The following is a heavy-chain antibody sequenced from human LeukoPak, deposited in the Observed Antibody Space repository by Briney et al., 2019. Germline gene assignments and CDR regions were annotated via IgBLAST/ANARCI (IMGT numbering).Heavy chain of an antibody. D-gene: IGHD1-26*01. CDR2: ISGSGGST. Sequence: QPGGSLRLSCAASGFTFSSYAMSWVRQAPGKGLEWVSAISGSGGSTYYADSVKGRFTFSRDNSKNTLYLQMNSLRAEDTAVYYCAKGTTASYLVPFQLWRQGTMVPVSS. CDR1: GFTFSSYA. J-gene: IGHJ3*01. V-gene: IGHV3-23*01. CDR3: AKGTTASYLVPFQL.